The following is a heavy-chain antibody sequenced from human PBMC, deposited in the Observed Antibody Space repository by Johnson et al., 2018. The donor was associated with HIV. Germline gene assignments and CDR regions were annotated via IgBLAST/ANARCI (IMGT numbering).Heavy chain of an antibody. CDR2: IYSGGST. CDR1: GFTVSSNY. V-gene: IGHV3-66*01. J-gene: IGHJ3*02. CDR3: AREFGDLRAFDI. D-gene: IGHD3-16*01. Sequence: MMLVESGGGLVQPGGSLRLSCAASGFTVSSNYMSWVRQAPGKGLEWVSVIYSGGSTYYADSVKGRFTISRDNSKNTLYLQMNSLRAEDTAVYYCAREFGDLRAFDIWGQGTMVTVSS.